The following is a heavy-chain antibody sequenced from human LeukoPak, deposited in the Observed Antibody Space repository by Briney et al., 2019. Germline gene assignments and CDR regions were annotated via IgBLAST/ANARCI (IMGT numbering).Heavy chain of an antibody. CDR3: ARPSGTYFPFDY. CDR2: VYPDDSDT. CDR1: GYSFTRYL. J-gene: IGHJ4*02. V-gene: IGHV5-51*01. Sequence: GESLKISCKTSGYSFTRYLIAWVRQPSGKGLEWMGIVYPDDSDTRYSPAFQGQVTISADKSITTAYLHWNSLKASDTAVYYCARPSGTYFPFDYWGQGTLVTVSS. D-gene: IGHD1-26*01.